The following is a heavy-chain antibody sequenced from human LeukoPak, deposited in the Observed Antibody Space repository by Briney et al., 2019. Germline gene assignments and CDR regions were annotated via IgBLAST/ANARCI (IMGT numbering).Heavy chain of an antibody. CDR1: GFTFYSYA. Sequence: GGSLRLSCAASGFTFYSYAMSWVRQAPGKGLECVSSISDTGGYTYYADSVKGRFITSRDNSKDTLYLQMNSLRAEDTAVYYCAKSPTISAAAYWGLGTLVTVSS. CDR2: ISDTGGYT. V-gene: IGHV3-23*01. CDR3: AKSPTISAAAY. J-gene: IGHJ4*02. D-gene: IGHD6-13*01.